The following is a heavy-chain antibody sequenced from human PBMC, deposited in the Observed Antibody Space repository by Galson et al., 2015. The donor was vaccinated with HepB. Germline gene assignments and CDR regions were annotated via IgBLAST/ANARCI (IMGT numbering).Heavy chain of an antibody. CDR1: GYSFTSYW. J-gene: IGHJ5*02. CDR3: ARARYCTGGSCYSRWFDP. Sequence: QSGAEVKKPGESLRISCKGSGYSFTSYWISWVRQAPGQGLEWMGWISAHNGNIDYAQKFQGRVTMTTDTSTSTAYLDLRSLRSDDTAVYYCARARYCTGGSCYSRWFDPWGQGTLVTVSS. V-gene: IGHV1-18*04. D-gene: IGHD2-15*01. CDR2: ISAHNGNI.